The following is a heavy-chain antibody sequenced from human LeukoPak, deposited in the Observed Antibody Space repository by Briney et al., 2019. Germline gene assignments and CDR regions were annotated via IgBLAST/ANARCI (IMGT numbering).Heavy chain of an antibody. D-gene: IGHD3-10*01. CDR3: ARDVTAMARGYYYGMDV. CDR1: GYTFTSYG. CDR2: ISAYNGNT. V-gene: IGHV1-18*04. J-gene: IGHJ6*04. Sequence: APVKVSCKASGYTFTSYGISWVRQAPGQGLEWMGWISAYNGNTNYAQKLQGRVTMTTDTSTSTAYMELRSLRSDDTAVYYCARDVTAMARGYYYGMDVWGKGTTVTVSS.